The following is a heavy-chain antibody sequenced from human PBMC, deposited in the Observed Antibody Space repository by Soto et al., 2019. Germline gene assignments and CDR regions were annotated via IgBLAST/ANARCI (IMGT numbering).Heavy chain of an antibody. Sequence: QLQLQESGPGLVKPSETLSLTCTVSGGSISSSSYYWGWIRQPPGKGLEWIGSIYYIGSTYYNPSLKSRVTISVDTSKNQFSLKLSSVAAADTAVYYCASDSGSYSRDYWGQGTLVTVSS. V-gene: IGHV4-39*01. J-gene: IGHJ4*02. CDR3: ASDSGSYSRDY. CDR1: GGSISSSSYY. CDR2: IYYIGST. D-gene: IGHD1-26*01.